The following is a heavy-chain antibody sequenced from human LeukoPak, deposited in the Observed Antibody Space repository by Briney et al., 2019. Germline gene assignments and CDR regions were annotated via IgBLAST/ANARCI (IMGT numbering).Heavy chain of an antibody. J-gene: IGHJ3*02. D-gene: IGHD3-3*01. CDR2: IYTSGST. CDR3: ARGATIFGVVIFYDAFDI. V-gene: IGHV4-4*07. Sequence: PSETLSLTCTVSGGSISSYYWSWIRQPAGKGLEWIGRIYTSGSTNYNPSLKSRVTMSVDTSKNQFSLKLSSVTAADTAVYYCARGATIFGVVIFYDAFDIWGQGTMVTVSS. CDR1: GGSISSYY.